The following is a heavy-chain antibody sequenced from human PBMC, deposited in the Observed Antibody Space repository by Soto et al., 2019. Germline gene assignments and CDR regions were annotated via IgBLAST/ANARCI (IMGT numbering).Heavy chain of an antibody. CDR2: IYTSGST. CDR3: ARDMTGTTNDAFDI. J-gene: IGHJ3*02. Sequence: SETLSLTCTVSGGSISSYYWSWIRQPAGKGLEWIGRIYTSGSTNYNPSLKSRVTMSVDTSKNQFSLKLSSVTAADTAVYYCARDMTGTTNDAFDIWGQGTMVTVSS. CDR1: GGSISSYY. D-gene: IGHD1-7*01. V-gene: IGHV4-4*07.